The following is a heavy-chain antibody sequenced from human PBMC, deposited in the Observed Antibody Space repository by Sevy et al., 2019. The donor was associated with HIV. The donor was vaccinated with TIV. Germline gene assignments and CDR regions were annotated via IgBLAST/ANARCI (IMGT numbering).Heavy chain of an antibody. CDR1: GFTFSSYA. J-gene: IGHJ3*02. V-gene: IGHV3-30-3*01. D-gene: IGHD3-16*01. CDR2: ISYDGSNK. CDR3: RGDDEGAFDI. Sequence: GGSLRLSCAASGFTFSSYAMHWVRQAPGKGLEWVAVISYDGSNKYYADSVKGRFTIFRDNSKNTLYLQMNSLRAEDTALYYCRGDDEGAFDIWGQGTMVTVSS.